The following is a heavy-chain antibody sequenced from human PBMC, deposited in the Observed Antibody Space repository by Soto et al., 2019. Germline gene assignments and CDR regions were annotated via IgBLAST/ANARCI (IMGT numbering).Heavy chain of an antibody. Sequence: PGGSLRLSCAASGFTFSSHWMDWVRQAPGKGLEWVANINQDGSEKHYVDSVKGRFTISRDNAKNSLYLQMSSLTAEDSALYYCSPSLDYWGQGTLVTVSS. CDR3: SPSLDY. J-gene: IGHJ4*02. CDR1: GFTFSSHW. V-gene: IGHV3-7*01. CDR2: INQDGSEK.